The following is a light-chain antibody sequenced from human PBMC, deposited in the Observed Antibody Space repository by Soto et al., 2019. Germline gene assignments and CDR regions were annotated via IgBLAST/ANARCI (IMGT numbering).Light chain of an antibody. V-gene: IGLV3-21*02. CDR2: DDT. CDR3: HVWDNVGDHYV. J-gene: IGLJ1*01. CDR1: NIGSKS. Sequence: SYELTQPPSVSVAPGQTARLACAGNNIGSKSVHWYQQRPGQAPVLVVYDDTDRPPGIPERFSGSNSGNTATLTISRVEAGDEADYYCHVWDNVGDHYVFGPGTKVTVL.